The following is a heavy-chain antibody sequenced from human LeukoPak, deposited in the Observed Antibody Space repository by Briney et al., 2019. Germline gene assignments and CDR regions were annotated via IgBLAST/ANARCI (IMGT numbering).Heavy chain of an antibody. CDR2: IHYDGARS. V-gene: IGHV3-30*02. CDR1: GFTFSGYG. J-gene: IGHJ4*02. Sequence: GGSLRLSCAASGFTFSGYGMHWVRQAPGKGLEWVAFIHYDGARSYYADSVKGRFTISRDNSKNTLYLQMGSLRAEDMAVYYCARAAIEMATIVRCLDYWGQGTLVSVSS. D-gene: IGHD5-24*01. CDR3: ARAAIEMATIVRCLDY.